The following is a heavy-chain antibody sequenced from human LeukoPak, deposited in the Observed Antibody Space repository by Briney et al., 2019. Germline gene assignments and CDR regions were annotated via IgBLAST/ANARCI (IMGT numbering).Heavy chain of an antibody. CDR3: ARVPVYYYDSSGYPILLFDASDI. CDR1: GLTFSSYW. J-gene: IGHJ3*02. CDR2: INSDWSST. Sequence: GGSLRLPCAASGLTFSSYWMHWARQAPGKGLVWVSHINSDWSSTSYADSVKGRLTISRDNAKNTMYLQMNSLRAEDTAVYYCARVPVYYYDSSGYPILLFDASDIWGQGTMVTVSS. V-gene: IGHV3-74*01. D-gene: IGHD3-22*01.